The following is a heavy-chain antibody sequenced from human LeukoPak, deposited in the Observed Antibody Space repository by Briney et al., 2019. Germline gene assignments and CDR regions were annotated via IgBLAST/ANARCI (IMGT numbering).Heavy chain of an antibody. CDR2: IYHSGST. Sequence: PSQTLSLTCTVSGGSISSGGYYWSWIRQPPGKGLEWIGYIYHSGSTYYNPSLKSRVTISVDRSKNQFSLKLSSVTAADTAVYYCARVSEEVFDYWGQGTLSPSPQ. J-gene: IGHJ4*02. V-gene: IGHV4-30-2*01. CDR1: GGSISSGGYY. CDR3: ARVSEEVFDY.